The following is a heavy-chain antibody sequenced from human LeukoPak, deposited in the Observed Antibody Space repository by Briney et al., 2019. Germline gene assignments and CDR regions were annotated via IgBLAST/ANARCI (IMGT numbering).Heavy chain of an antibody. CDR3: ARDRESSGWFDAFDI. D-gene: IGHD6-19*01. V-gene: IGHV4-34*01. J-gene: IGHJ3*02. CDR2: INHSGDT. CDR1: GESFSDYY. Sequence: SETLSLTCAVSGESFSDYYWNWIRQPPGKGLEWIGEINHSGDTNYNPSLKNRVTISVATSRRQFSLRLDSVTAADTAVYYCARDRESSGWFDAFDIWGQGTMVTVSS.